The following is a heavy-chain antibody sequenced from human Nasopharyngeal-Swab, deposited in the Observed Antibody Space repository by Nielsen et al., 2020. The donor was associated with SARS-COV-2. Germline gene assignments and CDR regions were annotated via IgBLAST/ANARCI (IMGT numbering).Heavy chain of an antibody. CDR1: GYTFTSYG. CDR2: ISAYNGNT. V-gene: IGHV1-18*01. CDR3: AREMSVVVPAAMNY. J-gene: IGHJ4*02. D-gene: IGHD2-2*01. Sequence: ASVKVSCKASGYTFTSYGISWVRQAPGQGLEWMGWISAYNGNTNYAQKLQGRVTMTTDTSTSTAYMELSSLRSEDTAVYYCAREMSVVVPAAMNYWGQGTLVTVSS.